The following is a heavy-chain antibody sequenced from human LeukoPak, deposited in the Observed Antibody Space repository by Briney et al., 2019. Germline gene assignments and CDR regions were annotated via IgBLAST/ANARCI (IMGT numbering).Heavy chain of an antibody. V-gene: IGHV1-69*13. CDR3: ARYVVVAATFDP. Sequence: ASVKVSCKASGGTFSSYAISWVRQAPGQGLEWMGGIIPSFGTANYAQKFQGRSTITADGDTSTAYLELSSLRSEDTAVYYCARYVVVAATFDPWGQGTLVTVSS. CDR2: IIPSFGTA. J-gene: IGHJ5*02. D-gene: IGHD2-15*01. CDR1: GGTFSSYA.